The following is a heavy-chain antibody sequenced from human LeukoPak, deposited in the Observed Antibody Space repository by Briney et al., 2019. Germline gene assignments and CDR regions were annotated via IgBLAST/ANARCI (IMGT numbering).Heavy chain of an antibody. CDR3: ARVKQQLVTTNLNWFDP. D-gene: IGHD6-13*01. J-gene: IGHJ5*02. Sequence: GGSLRLSCAASGFTFSSYAMHWVRQAPGKGLEWVAFISYDGSNKYYADSVKGRFTISRDNSKHTLYLQMNSLRAEDTAVYYCARVKQQLVTTNLNWFDPWGQGTLVSVSS. CDR1: GFTFSSYA. V-gene: IGHV3-30-3*01. CDR2: ISYDGSNK.